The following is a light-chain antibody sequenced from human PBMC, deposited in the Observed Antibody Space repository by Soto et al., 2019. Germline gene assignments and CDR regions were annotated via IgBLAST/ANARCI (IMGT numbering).Light chain of an antibody. V-gene: IGLV1-47*02. CDR1: SSNIGSNY. CDR3: AAWDDSLRGV. Sequence: QAVVTQPPSASGTPGQRVTISCSGSSSNIGSNYVYWYQQVPGTAPKLLIYSNSQRPSGVPDRFSGSKSGTSASLAISGLRSEDEADYYCAAWDDSLRGVFGGGTQLTVL. J-gene: IGLJ2*01. CDR2: SNS.